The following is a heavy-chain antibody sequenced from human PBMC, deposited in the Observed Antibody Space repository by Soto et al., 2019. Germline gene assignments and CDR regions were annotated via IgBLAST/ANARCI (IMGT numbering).Heavy chain of an antibody. CDR1: GFAFNEYA. CDR3: VRRWEVLVRAFDI. Sequence: EVQLLESGGGLLQPGRSLRLSCAASGFAFNEYAIHWVRQPPGKGLEWVSGISYNSADMVFGDPVKGRFTISIDNAKNYVYLQMDSLRVDDTALYYFVRRWEVLVRAFDIWGQGTMVIVSS. J-gene: IGHJ3*02. CDR2: ISYNSADM. D-gene: IGHD6-13*01. V-gene: IGHV3-9*01.